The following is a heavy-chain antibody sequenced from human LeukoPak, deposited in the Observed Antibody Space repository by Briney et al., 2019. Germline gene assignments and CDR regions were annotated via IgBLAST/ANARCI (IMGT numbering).Heavy chain of an antibody. Sequence: GASVKVSCKASGYTFTSYDINWVRQATGQGLEWMGWMNPNSGNTGYAQKFQGRVTMTRNTSISTAYMELSSLRSEDTAVYYCARNTYYYGSGSSTTSRYYYYYMDVWGKGTTVTVSS. V-gene: IGHV1-8*01. D-gene: IGHD3-10*01. CDR2: MNPNSGNT. CDR3: ARNTYYYGSGSSTTSRYYYYYMDV. J-gene: IGHJ6*03. CDR1: GYTFTSYD.